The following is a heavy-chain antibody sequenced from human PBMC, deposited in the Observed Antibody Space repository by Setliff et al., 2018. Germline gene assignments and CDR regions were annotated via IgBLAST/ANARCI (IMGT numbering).Heavy chain of an antibody. CDR1: GGSISSGSNS. CDR2: IDPSGNT. CDR3: ARSLGSGSYYNSRPFYSDY. J-gene: IGHJ4*02. D-gene: IGHD3-10*01. Sequence: PSETLSLTCTVSGGSISSGSNSWSWIRQPAGRGLEWIGHIDPSGNTNYHPSLKSRVTISGDTSKNQFSLKLTSVTAADTAVYFCARSLGSGSYYNSRPFYSDYWGQGTLVTVSS. V-gene: IGHV4-61*09.